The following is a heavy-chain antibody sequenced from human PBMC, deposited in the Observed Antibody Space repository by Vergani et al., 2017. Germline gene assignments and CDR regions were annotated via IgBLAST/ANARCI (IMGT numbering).Heavy chain of an antibody. J-gene: IGHJ4*02. CDR1: GYTFTSYA. CDR3: AREDSAVAATFFDY. V-gene: IGHV7-4-1*02. CDR2: INTNTGNP. Sequence: QVQLVHSGSELKKPGASVKVSCKASGYTFTSYAMNWVRQAPGQGLEWRGWINTNTGNPTYAQGFTGRFVFSLDTSVSTAYLQISSLKADDTAVYYCAREDSAVAATFFDYWGQGTLVTVSS. D-gene: IGHD2-15*01.